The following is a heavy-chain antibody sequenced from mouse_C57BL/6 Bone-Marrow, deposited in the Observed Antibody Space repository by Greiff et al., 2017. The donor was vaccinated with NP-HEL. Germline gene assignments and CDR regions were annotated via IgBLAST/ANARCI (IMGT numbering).Heavy chain of an antibody. D-gene: IGHD1-1*01. CDR2: IYSGGGYT. J-gene: IGHJ2*01. CDR1: GYTFTNYW. CDR3: ARCGAFYGSNCLDF. Sequence: VQLQQSGAELVRPGTSVKMSCKASGYTFTNYWIGWAKQRPGHGLEWIGDIYSGGGYTNYNEKFNGQVTLSAVKFSSTAYVQFSSLTSEDSAIYYCARCGAFYGSNCLDFWGQGTTLTVSS. V-gene: IGHV1-63*01.